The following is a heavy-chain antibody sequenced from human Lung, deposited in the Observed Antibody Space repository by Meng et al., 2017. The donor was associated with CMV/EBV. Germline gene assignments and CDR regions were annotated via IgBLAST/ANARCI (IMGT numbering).Heavy chain of an antibody. CDR3: ARHHHSPTFDY. Sequence: QLQRKGSGPGLVKPSETLSLTCTVSGGSISSSSYYWAWIRQPPGEGLEWIGSVVYSGTTYYTSSLKSRVSISVDTSKNQFSLKLSSVTAADMAVYYCARHHHSPTFDYWGQGTLVTVSS. CDR2: VVYSGTT. V-gene: IGHV4-39*01. J-gene: IGHJ4*02. CDR1: GGSISSSSYY. D-gene: IGHD1-14*01.